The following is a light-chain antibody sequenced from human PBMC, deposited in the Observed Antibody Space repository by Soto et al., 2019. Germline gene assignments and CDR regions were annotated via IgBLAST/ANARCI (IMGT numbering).Light chain of an antibody. Sequence: EIVLTQSPGTLSLSPGERATLSCRTSQSVTTTYLAWYQQKPGQPPRRLVYGASSRATGIPDRCSGSGSGTDFNLTISRLEPEHYAMDYGQLFGCSPRYTFGQGTKLEIK. CDR1: QSVTTTY. CDR3: QLFGCSPRYT. J-gene: IGKJ2*01. CDR2: GAS. V-gene: IGKV3-20*01.